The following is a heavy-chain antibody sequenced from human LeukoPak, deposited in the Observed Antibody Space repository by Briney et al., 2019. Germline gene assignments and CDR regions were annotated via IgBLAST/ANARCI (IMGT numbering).Heavy chain of an antibody. J-gene: IGHJ4*02. Sequence: PSETLSLTCAVYGGSFRGYYWSWIRQPPGKGLEWIGEINHSGSTNYNLSLKSRVTISVDTSKNQFSLKLSSVTAADTAVYYCARVSSSSVDYWGQGTLVTVSS. D-gene: IGHD6-6*01. CDR1: GGSFRGYY. CDR3: ARVSSSSVDY. CDR2: INHSGST. V-gene: IGHV4-34*01.